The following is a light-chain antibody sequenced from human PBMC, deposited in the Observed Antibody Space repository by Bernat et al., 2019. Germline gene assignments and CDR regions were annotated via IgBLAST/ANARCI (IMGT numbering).Light chain of an antibody. CDR2: EVN. V-gene: IGLV2-18*02. CDR1: SSDVGSYNR. CDR3: CSFTPTTTWV. J-gene: IGLJ3*02. Sequence: QSALTQPPSVSGSPGQSVTISCTGTSSDVGSYNRVSWYQQPPGTAPKLRIDEVNNRPSGVPDRFSGSKSGNTASLPISGLQAEDEADYYCCSFTPTTTWVFGGGTKLTFL.